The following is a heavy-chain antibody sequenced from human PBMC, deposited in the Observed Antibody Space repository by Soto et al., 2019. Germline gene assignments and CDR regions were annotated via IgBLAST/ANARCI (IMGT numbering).Heavy chain of an antibody. CDR3: ARGPRIAVAGRPFDY. J-gene: IGHJ4*02. CDR2: INPSGGST. D-gene: IGHD6-19*01. V-gene: IGHV1-46*01. CDR1: GYTFTSYY. Sequence: ASVKVSFKASGYTFTSYYMHWVRQAPGQGLEWMGIINPSGGSTSYAQKFQGRVTMTRDTSTSTVYMELSSLRSEDTAVYYCARGPRIAVAGRPFDYWGQGTLVTVSS.